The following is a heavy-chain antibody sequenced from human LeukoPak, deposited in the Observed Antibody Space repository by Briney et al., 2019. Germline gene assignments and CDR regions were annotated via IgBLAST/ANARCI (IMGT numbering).Heavy chain of an antibody. CDR2: IYPAYSDT. CDR3: ASGYSTSWNVY. J-gene: IGHJ4*02. D-gene: IGHD1-1*01. CDR1: GYRLTSYW. V-gene: IGHV5-51*01. Sequence: GESLKISCKGPGYRLTSYWIGWVRQMPGKGLEWMGIIYPAYSDTRYGPSFQGRVIISADKSINTAYLQWRSLAASDIATYYCASGYSTSWNVYWGQGTPVTVSS.